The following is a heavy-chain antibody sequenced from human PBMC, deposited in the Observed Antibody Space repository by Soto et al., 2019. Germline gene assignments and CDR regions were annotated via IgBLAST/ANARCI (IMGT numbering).Heavy chain of an antibody. CDR2: IYHSGST. CDR3: ARARADYYGSENYYKGGFYYFEH. Sequence: SETLSLTCAVSGGSISSGGYSWSWIRQPPGKGLEWIGYIYHSGSTYYNPSLKSRVTISVDRSKNQFSLKLSSVTAADTAVYYCARARADYYGSENYYKGGFYYFEHWGQGTLVTVSS. D-gene: IGHD3-10*01. J-gene: IGHJ4*02. V-gene: IGHV4-30-2*01. CDR1: GGSISSGGYS.